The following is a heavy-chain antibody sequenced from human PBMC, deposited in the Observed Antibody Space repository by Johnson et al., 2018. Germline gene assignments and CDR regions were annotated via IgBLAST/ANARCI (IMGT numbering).Heavy chain of an antibody. J-gene: IGHJ4*02. CDR3: AREDDDSSGIEY. D-gene: IGHD3-22*01. V-gene: IGHV3-33*01. CDR1: GFIFSRYG. CDR2: IWYDGSNK. Sequence: QVQLVESGGGVVQHGRSLRLSCVVSGFIFSRYGMHWVRQAPGKGLEWVAVIWYDGSNKYYVDSVKGRFIISRDNSKNTLYLQMNSLRAEDTAVYYCAREDDDSSGIEYWGQGTLVTVSS.